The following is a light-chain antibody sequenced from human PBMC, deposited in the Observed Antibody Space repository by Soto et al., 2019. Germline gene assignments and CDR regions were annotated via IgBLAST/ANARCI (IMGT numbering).Light chain of an antibody. V-gene: IGKV1-9*01. CDR1: QGISTY. J-gene: IGKJ4*01. CDR2: GAS. Sequence: DIQLTQSPSFLSASVGDRVTITCRASQGISTYLAWYHQKPGKAPKLLLYGASTLQSGVPSRFSGSGSGTDFTLTISSLQPEDFATYYCQQLNNYPLTFGGGTKVESK. CDR3: QQLNNYPLT.